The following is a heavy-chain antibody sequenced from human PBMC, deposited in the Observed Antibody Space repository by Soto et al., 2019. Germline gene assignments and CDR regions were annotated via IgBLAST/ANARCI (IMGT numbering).Heavy chain of an antibody. CDR1: GFAFTRYS. V-gene: IGHV3-21*06. J-gene: IGHJ4*02. CDR3: ARESEDLTSNFDY. CDR2: ISSTTNYI. Sequence: GGSLRLSCAASGFAFTRYSMNWVRQAPGKGLEWVSSISSTTNYIYYGDSMKGRFTISRDNAKNSLYLEMNSLRAEDMAVYYCARESEDLTSNFDYWGQGTLVTVSS.